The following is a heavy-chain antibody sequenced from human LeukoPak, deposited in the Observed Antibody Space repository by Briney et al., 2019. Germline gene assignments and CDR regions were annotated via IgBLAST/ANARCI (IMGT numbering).Heavy chain of an antibody. CDR1: RFRFASYG. J-gene: IGHJ6*03. D-gene: IGHD6-6*01. CDR2: ISGSGGST. CDR3: ARRIAARPYYYYYMDV. Sequence: HPGGSLRLSCAASRFRFASYGMHWVRQAPGKGLEWVSAISGSGGSTYYADSVKGRFTISRDNSKNTLYLQMNSLRAEDTAVYYCARRIAARPYYYYYMDVWGKGTTVTVSS. V-gene: IGHV3-23*01.